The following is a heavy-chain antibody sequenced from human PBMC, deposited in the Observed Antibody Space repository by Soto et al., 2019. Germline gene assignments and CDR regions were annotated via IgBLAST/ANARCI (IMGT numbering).Heavy chain of an antibody. Sequence: QVQLVQSGAEVKKPGASVKVSCKASGYTFTSYDINWVRQATGQGLEWMGWMYPNRGNKGYAQKFQSRVTMTRNTSISTAYMELSSLRSEDTAVYYCASYPVTTWGGFDPWGQGTLVTVSS. D-gene: IGHD4-17*01. CDR3: ASYPVTTWGGFDP. CDR1: GYTFTSYD. CDR2: MYPNRGNK. J-gene: IGHJ5*02. V-gene: IGHV1-8*01.